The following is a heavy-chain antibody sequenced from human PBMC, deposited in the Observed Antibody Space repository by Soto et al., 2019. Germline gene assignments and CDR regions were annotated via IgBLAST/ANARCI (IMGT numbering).Heavy chain of an antibody. CDR3: ARDKDYYGSGSYGNYYYYYGMDV. D-gene: IGHD3-10*01. Sequence: SETLSLTCTVSGGSISSYYWSWIRQPPGKGLEWMGYIYYSGSTNYNPSLKSRVTISVDTSKNQFSLKLSSVTAADTAVYYCARDKDYYGSGSYGNYYYYYGMDVWGQGTTVTVSS. CDR2: IYYSGST. V-gene: IGHV4-59*01. CDR1: GGSISSYY. J-gene: IGHJ6*02.